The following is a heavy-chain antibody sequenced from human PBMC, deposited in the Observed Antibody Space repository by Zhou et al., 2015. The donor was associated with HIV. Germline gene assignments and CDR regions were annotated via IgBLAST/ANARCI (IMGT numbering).Heavy chain of an antibody. CDR3: IVGYDYGARSSSPFDY. D-gene: IGHD3-10*01. Sequence: QVQLVQSGPEVMKPGASVKVSCKAAGYRFATYGFSWVRQAPGQGLEWMGWISAYNGNTNHAQKLQGRVTLTTDTSTSTGYMELRSLRSDDTAIYYCIVGYDYGARSSSPFDYWGQGTLVTVSS. V-gene: IGHV1-18*01. CDR2: ISAYNGNT. J-gene: IGHJ4*02. CDR1: GYRFATYG.